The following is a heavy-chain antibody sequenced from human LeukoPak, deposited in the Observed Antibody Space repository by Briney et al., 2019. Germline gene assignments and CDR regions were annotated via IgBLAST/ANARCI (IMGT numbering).Heavy chain of an antibody. CDR3: ARHRDFDSTGYYYPLFDY. CDR1: GHTFTDYY. V-gene: IGHV1-2*02. Sequence: GASVKVSCTTSGHTFTDYYIHWVRQAPGQGLEWMGWINANHGGTNYAQQFQGRVTMTRDTSISTAYMELSRLRSDDAAVYYCARHRDFDSTGYYYPLFDYWGQGTLVTVSS. J-gene: IGHJ4*02. CDR2: INANHGGT. D-gene: IGHD3-22*01.